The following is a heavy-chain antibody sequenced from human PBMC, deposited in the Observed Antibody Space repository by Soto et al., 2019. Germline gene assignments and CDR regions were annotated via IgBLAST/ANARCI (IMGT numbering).Heavy chain of an antibody. CDR2: IKQDGSEK. CDR1: GFTFSSYW. Sequence: GGSLRLSCAASGFTFSSYWMSWVRQAPGKGLEWVANIKQDGSEKYYVDSVKGRFTSSRDNAKNSLYLQMNSLRAEDTAVYYCARVELNYDFWSGYLSWFDPWGQGT. J-gene: IGHJ5*02. CDR3: ARVELNYDFWSGYLSWFDP. V-gene: IGHV3-7*01. D-gene: IGHD3-3*01.